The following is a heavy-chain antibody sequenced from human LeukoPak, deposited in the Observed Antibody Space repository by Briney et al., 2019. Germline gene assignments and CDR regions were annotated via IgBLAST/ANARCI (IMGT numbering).Heavy chain of an antibody. J-gene: IGHJ3*02. Sequence: GESLKISCKGSGYSFSNFWIGWVRRMPGKGLEWMGIIYPGDSDARYSPSFQGQVTISADKSISTAYLQWSSLKASDTAMYYCARLEWELLPSAFDIWGQGTMVTVSS. D-gene: IGHD1-26*01. CDR3: ARLEWELLPSAFDI. V-gene: IGHV5-51*01. CDR1: GYSFSNFW. CDR2: IYPGDSDA.